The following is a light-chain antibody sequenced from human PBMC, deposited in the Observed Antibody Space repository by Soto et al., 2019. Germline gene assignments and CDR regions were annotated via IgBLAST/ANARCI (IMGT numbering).Light chain of an antibody. CDR3: ASYTTSSTYV. CDR1: SSDIGAYKY. Sequence: QSVLTQPASVSGSPGQSITISCTGTSSDIGAYKYVSWYQQHPGKAPKLMIYEVSNRPSGVSNRFSGSKSANTASLTISGLQPEDEADYYCASYTTSSTYVFGTGTKVTVL. CDR2: EVS. V-gene: IGLV2-14*01. J-gene: IGLJ1*01.